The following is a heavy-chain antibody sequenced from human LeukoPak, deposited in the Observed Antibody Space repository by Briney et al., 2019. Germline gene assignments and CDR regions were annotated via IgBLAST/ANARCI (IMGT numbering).Heavy chain of an antibody. CDR3: ARVRRDGYNPPCAFDI. D-gene: IGHD5-24*01. J-gene: IGHJ3*02. V-gene: IGHV4-39*01. CDR1: GDSISSSSYF. Sequence: PSETLSLTCTVSGDSISSSSYFWGWIRQPPGKGLEWIASIYYSGTIYYNPSLRSRVTMSIDTTKSQLSLNLNSVTAADTAVYYCARVRRDGYNPPCAFDIWGQGTMVTVSS. CDR2: IYYSGTI.